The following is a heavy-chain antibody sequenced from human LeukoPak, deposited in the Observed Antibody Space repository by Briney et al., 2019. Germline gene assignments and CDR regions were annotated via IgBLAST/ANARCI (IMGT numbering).Heavy chain of an antibody. D-gene: IGHD5-24*01. J-gene: IGHJ6*03. CDR3: AIRGDGYNYRGYYYYYMDV. Sequence: SETLSLTCAVSGGSISSSNWWSWVRQPPGKGLEWIGEINHSGSTNYNPSLKSRVTISVDTSKNQFSLKLSSVTAADTAVYYCAIRGDGYNYRGYYYYYMDVWGKGTTVTISS. V-gene: IGHV4-4*02. CDR1: GGSISSSNW. CDR2: INHSGST.